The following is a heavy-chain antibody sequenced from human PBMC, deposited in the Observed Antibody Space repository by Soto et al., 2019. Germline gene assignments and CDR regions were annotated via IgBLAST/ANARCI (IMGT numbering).Heavy chain of an antibody. D-gene: IGHD2-2*01. CDR3: ARIPVVPAGDYYGMDV. J-gene: IGHJ6*02. Sequence: GSGPTLVNPTQTLTLTCTFSGFSLSTSGMCVSWIRQPPGKALEWLALIDWDDDKYYSTSLKTRLTISKDTSKNQVVLTMTNMDPVDTATYYCARIPVVPAGDYYGMDVWGQGTTVTVSS. CDR1: GFSLSTSGMC. CDR2: IDWDDDK. V-gene: IGHV2-70*01.